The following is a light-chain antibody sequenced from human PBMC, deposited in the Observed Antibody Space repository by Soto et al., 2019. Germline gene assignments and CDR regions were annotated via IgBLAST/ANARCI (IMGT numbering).Light chain of an antibody. V-gene: IGKV1-39*01. CDR1: QSISSY. J-gene: IGKJ1*01. CDR2: AAS. Sequence: DIQMTQSPSSLSASVGDRVTITCRASQSISSYLNWYQQKPGKAPKLLIYAASRLQSGVPSRFSGSGSGTDFTLTIRNLQPEDLATYDCQQSYITPSFGQGTKVEIK. CDR3: QQSYITPS.